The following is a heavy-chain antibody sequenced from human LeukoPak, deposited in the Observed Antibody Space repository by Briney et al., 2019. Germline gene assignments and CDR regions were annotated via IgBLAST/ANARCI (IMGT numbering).Heavy chain of an antibody. CDR1: GGSISSGCYS. D-gene: IGHD2-15*01. J-gene: IGHJ6*03. Sequence: SETLSLTCAVSGGSISSGCYSWSWIRQPPGKGLEWIGYIYYSGSTYYNPSLKSRVTISVDTSKNQFSLKLSSVTAADTAVYYCARGRGYCSGGSCRGPSRIYYYYYYMDVWGKGTTVTVSS. CDR2: IYYSGST. CDR3: ARGRGYCSGGSCRGPSRIYYYYYYMDV. V-gene: IGHV4-30-4*07.